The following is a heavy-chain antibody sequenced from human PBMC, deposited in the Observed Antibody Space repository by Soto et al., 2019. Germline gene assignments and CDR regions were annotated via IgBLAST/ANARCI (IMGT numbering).Heavy chain of an antibody. D-gene: IGHD1-1*01. V-gene: IGHV3-23*01. CDR2: ISATGGGT. J-gene: IGHJ4*02. Sequence: GGSLRLSCAASGFKFSNYAMSWVRQAPGNGLEWVSLISATGGGTYYADSVKGRFTISRDNSHNTLYLQVHSLTAEDTAVYYCAKDRRAGGNSAFYFDFWGQGAQVTVSS. CDR1: GFKFSNYA. CDR3: AKDRRAGGNSAFYFDF.